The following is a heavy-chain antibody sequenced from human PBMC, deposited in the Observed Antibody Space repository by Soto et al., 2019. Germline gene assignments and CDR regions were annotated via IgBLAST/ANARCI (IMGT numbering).Heavy chain of an antibody. CDR3: ARLILGDIVVVPAAPRWAFDY. J-gene: IGHJ4*02. D-gene: IGHD2-2*01. Sequence: SETLSLTCAVSGGSISSGGYSWSWFRQPPGKGLEWIGYIYHSGSTYYNPSLKSRVTISVDRSKSQFSLKLSSVTAADTAVYYCARLILGDIVVVPAAPRWAFDYWGQGTLVTVSS. CDR1: GGSISSGGYS. V-gene: IGHV4-30-2*01. CDR2: IYHSGST.